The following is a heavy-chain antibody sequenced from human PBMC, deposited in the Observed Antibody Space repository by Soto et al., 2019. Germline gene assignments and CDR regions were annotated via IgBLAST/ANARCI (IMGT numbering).Heavy chain of an antibody. CDR2: ISHDGSHE. J-gene: IGHJ5*02. CDR3: ARNTDHRLVRGWLDP. Sequence: QGQLHESGGGVVQPGRSLRLSCAASGLTFSTSAMHWVRQAPGKGLEWVAMISHDGSHEYYGDSVKGRFSVSRDNSHNIPHPQLNSLRIEATAVYFCARNTDHRLVRGWLDPWGQGTLVTVSS. CDR1: GLTFSTSA. V-gene: IGHV3-30-3*01. D-gene: IGHD3-10*01.